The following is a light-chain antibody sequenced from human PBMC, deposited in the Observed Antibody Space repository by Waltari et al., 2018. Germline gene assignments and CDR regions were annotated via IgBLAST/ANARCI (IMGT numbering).Light chain of an antibody. J-gene: IGKJ1*01. Sequence: EIQMTQSPSSVSASAGDTVSITCRASQAISSWLAWYQQKPGDSPNLLIYPASNLQSGVPSRFSGSGSGTDFTLTISSLRPEDSATYYCQQGSAFPPTFGQGTKVEV. V-gene: IGKV1-12*01. CDR3: QQGSAFPPT. CDR2: PAS. CDR1: QAISSW.